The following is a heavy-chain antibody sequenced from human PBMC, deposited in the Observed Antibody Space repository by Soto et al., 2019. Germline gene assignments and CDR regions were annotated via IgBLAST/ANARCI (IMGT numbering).Heavy chain of an antibody. CDR2: ISASGYSA. Sequence: LRLSCAASGLPFSNYAMTWVLQAPGKGLEWVSIISASGYSAYYGGAVKGRFTTSRDNSRSTLYLQMNGLRAEDTAVYYCAKGDLLWDPFDLWGQGTLVTVSS. J-gene: IGHJ4*02. CDR3: AKGDLLWDPFDL. CDR1: GLPFSNYA. D-gene: IGHD3-16*01. V-gene: IGHV3-23*01.